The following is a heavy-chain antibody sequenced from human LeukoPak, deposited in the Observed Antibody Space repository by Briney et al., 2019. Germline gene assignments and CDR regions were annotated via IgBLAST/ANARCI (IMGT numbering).Heavy chain of an antibody. V-gene: IGHV1-2*06. D-gene: IGHD3-3*01. CDR3: ARGTRLRFLEWSDAFDI. CDR2: INPNTGVT. J-gene: IGHJ3*02. CDR1: GYTFSGHY. Sequence: ASVKASCKASGYTFSGHYLHWVRQAPGQGLEWMGRINPNTGVTQYTENFQGRVTMTGDTSISTAYMELNGLRSDDTAIYYCARGTRLRFLEWSDAFDIWGQGTMVTVSS.